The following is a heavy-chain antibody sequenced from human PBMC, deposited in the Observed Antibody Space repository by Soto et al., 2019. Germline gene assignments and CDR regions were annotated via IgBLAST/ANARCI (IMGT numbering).Heavy chain of an antibody. D-gene: IGHD4-4*01. V-gene: IGHV3-53*01. CDR2: IYSGGST. CDR3: ARFMTTVTTIYYYYGMDV. J-gene: IGHJ6*02. Sequence: GGSLRLSCAASGFTVSTNYMTWVRQAPGKGLEWVSVIYSGGSTYYADSVEGRFTISRDNSKNTVYLQMSSLRAEDTAVYYCARFMTTVTTIYYYYGMDVWGQGTTVTVSS. CDR1: GFTVSTNY.